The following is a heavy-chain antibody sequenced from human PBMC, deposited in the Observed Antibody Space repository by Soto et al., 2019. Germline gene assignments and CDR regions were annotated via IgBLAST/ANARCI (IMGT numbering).Heavy chain of an antibody. V-gene: IGHV1-69*13. CDR3: ATNEGRDGYSFDY. D-gene: IGHD5-12*01. J-gene: IGHJ4*02. CDR1: GVTFSRQD. Sequence: SGKVSCKASGVTFSRQDRRWVRQAPGQGLEWRGGIIPIFGTPQYAEKVQGRVTITADESTRTAYMALSSLTSEDTAVYYCATNEGRDGYSFDYWGQGTLVTVSS. CDR2: IIPIFGTP.